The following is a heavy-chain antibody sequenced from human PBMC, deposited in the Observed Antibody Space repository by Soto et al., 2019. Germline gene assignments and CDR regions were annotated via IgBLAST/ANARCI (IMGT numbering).Heavy chain of an antibody. Sequence: PGGSLRLSCAASGFTFRNYAMTWVRQGPGKGLEWVSAISGSGGSAYYADSVKGRFTISRDNSKNTLYLQMNSLRADDSGVYYCAKDPYSGVLVPVAIGFDPWGPGTLVTASS. CDR1: GFTFRNYA. CDR3: AKDPYSGVLVPVAIGFDP. D-gene: IGHD2-2*01. CDR2: ISGSGGSA. V-gene: IGHV3-23*01. J-gene: IGHJ5*02.